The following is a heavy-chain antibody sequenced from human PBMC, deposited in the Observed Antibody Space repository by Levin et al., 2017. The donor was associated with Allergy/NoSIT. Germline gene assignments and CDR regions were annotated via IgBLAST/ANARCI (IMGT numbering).Heavy chain of an antibody. Sequence: SYISSSSSTIYYADSVKGRFTISRDNAKNSLYLQMNSLRAEDTAVYYCARVLATTYSLDYWGQGTLVTVSS. V-gene: IGHV3-48*01. CDR3: ARVLATTYSLDY. J-gene: IGHJ4*02. CDR2: ISSSSSTI. D-gene: IGHD2-15*01.